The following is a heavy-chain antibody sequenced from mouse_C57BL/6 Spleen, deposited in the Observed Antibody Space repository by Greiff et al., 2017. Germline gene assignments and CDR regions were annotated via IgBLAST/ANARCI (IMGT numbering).Heavy chain of an antibody. Sequence: EVHLVESGGDLVKPGGSLKLSCAASGFTFSSYGMSWVRQTPDKRLEWVATISSGGSYTYYPDSVKGRYTISRDKAKNTLYLQMSSLKSEDSAMYYCANPYDCDDGTWFAYWGQGALVTVSA. V-gene: IGHV5-6*01. CDR3: ANPYDCDDGTWFAY. CDR1: GFTFSSYG. D-gene: IGHD2-4*01. CDR2: ISSGGSYT. J-gene: IGHJ3*01.